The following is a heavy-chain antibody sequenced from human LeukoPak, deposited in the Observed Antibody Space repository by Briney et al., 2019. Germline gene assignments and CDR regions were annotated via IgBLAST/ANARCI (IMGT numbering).Heavy chain of an antibody. J-gene: IGHJ4*02. D-gene: IGHD3-22*01. CDR3: ARDLSSGYFLPSG. V-gene: IGHV3-7*01. Sequence: PGGSLGLSCAASGFTFSSYWMSWVRQAPGKGLEWVANIKQDGSEKYYVDSVKGRFTISRDNAKNSLYLQMNSLRAEDTAVYYCARDLSSGYFLPSGGGQGTLVTVSS. CDR2: IKQDGSEK. CDR1: GFTFSSYW.